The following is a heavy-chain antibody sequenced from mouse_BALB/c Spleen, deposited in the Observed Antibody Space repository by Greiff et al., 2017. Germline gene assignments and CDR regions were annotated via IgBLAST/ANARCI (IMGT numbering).Heavy chain of an antibody. CDR3: AGELVRPFAY. Sequence: VQLQQSGAELVKPGASVKLSCTASGFNINDSYMHWVKQRPEQGLEWIGRIDPANGNTKYDPKFQGKATITADTSSNTAYLQLSSLTSEDTAVYYCAGELVRPFAYWGQGTLVTVSA. CDR1: GFNINDSY. CDR2: IDPANGNT. V-gene: IGHV14-3*02. J-gene: IGHJ3*01. D-gene: IGHD1-2*01.